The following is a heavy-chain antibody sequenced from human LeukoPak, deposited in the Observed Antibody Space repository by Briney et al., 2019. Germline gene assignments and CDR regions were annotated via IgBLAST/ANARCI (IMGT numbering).Heavy chain of an antibody. D-gene: IGHD2-8*01. J-gene: IGHJ3*02. CDR3: ARDRSAPHMLWNAFEI. Sequence: GGSLRLSCAAPGYTFSRYEMNWVRQAPGKGLEWVSYISSSSSYIYYGDSVKGRCTVSRYNARNSLSLQMNSLRAEDTAVYYCARDRSAPHMLWNAFEIWGQGTMVTVSS. V-gene: IGHV3-21*01. CDR1: GYTFSRYE. CDR2: ISSSSSYI.